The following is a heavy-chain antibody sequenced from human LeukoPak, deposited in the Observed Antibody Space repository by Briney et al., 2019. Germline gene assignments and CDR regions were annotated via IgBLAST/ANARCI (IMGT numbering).Heavy chain of an antibody. Sequence: GGSLRLSCAASGFTFSSYAMSWVRQAPGKGLEWVSAISGSGGSTYYADSVKGRFTISRDNSKNTLYLQMNSLRAEDTAVYYCAKGVAGTRYYYYGMDVWGQGTTVTVSS. J-gene: IGHJ6*02. CDR1: GFTFSSYA. CDR3: AKGVAGTRYYYYGMDV. D-gene: IGHD6-19*01. CDR2: ISGSGGST. V-gene: IGHV3-23*01.